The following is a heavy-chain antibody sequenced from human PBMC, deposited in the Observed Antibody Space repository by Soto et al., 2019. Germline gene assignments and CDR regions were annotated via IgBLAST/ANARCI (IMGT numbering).Heavy chain of an antibody. D-gene: IGHD2-21*01. Sequence: PGGSLRLSCVTSGFTFNNYGMHWVRQGPGKGLDWVAVVSYDGSAAFYADSVKGRFTISRDNTKNTLHLQMNSLRAEDTAVYYCTKETLVIAGPNFFFYWGQVILVTFSS. CDR1: GFTFNNYG. CDR2: VSYDGSAA. CDR3: TKETLVIAGPNFFFY. V-gene: IGHV3-30*18. J-gene: IGHJ4*02.